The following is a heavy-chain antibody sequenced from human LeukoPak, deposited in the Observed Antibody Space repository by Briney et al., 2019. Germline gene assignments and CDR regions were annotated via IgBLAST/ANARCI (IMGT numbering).Heavy chain of an antibody. CDR2: IRSKAYGGTT. V-gene: IGHV3-49*04. CDR1: GFTFSSYA. Sequence: GGSLRLSCAASGFTFSSYAMSWVRQAPGKGLEWVGFIRSKAYGGTTEYAASVKGRFTISRDDSKSIAYLQMNSLKTEDTAVYYCTRDTAMVSDYWGQGTLVTVSS. D-gene: IGHD5-18*01. CDR3: TRDTAMVSDY. J-gene: IGHJ4*02.